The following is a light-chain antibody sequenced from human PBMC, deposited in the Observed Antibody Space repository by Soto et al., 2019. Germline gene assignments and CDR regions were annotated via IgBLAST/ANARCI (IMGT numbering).Light chain of an antibody. V-gene: IGKV1-27*01. J-gene: IGKJ5*01. CDR2: SAS. CDR1: QDISNY. CDR3: QQYENLPPFT. Sequence: DIQMTQSPSSLSASVGDRITITCRASQDISNYLAWYQQKPWKVPKLLIYSASTLQSGVPSRFSGSGSGTDFTPTISSLQPEDVATYYCQQYENLPPFTFGQGTRLEIK.